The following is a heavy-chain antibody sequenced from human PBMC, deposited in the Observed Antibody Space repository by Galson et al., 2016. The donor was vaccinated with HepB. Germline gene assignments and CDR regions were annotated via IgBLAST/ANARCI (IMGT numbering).Heavy chain of an antibody. D-gene: IGHD6-13*01. Sequence: SLRLSCAASGFTFSNYGMHWVRQAPGKGLEWVAVISYDGSNEYYADSVMGRFTISRDNSKNTLYLQMNSLRVEDTAVYYCASGQLGDYWGQGTLVTVSS. CDR2: ISYDGSNE. CDR3: ASGQLGDY. V-gene: IGHV3-30*03. J-gene: IGHJ4*02. CDR1: GFTFSNYG.